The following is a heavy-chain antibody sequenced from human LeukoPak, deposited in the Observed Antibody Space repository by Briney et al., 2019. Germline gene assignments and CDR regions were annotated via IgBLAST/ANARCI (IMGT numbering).Heavy chain of an antibody. CDR1: GFTFSSYE. Sequence: PGGSLRLSCAASGFTFSSYEMNWVRQAPGKGLEWVSYISRSGSTIYYADSVKGRFTISRDNAKNSLYLQMNSLTAEDTAIYYCAREGRYYGSGSHRDGFDIWGQGTMVTVSS. CDR2: ISRSGSTI. V-gene: IGHV3-48*03. J-gene: IGHJ3*02. CDR3: AREGRYYGSGSHRDGFDI. D-gene: IGHD3-10*01.